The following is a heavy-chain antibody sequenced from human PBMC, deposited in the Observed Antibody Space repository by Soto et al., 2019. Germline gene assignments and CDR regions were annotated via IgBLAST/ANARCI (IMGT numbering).Heavy chain of an antibody. Sequence: VASVKVSCKASGYTFTSYYMHWVRQAPGQGLEWMGIINPSGGSTSYAQKFQGRVTMTRDTSTSTVYMELSSLRSEDTAVYYCARDSLVTGTTFQGAFYFDYWGQGTLVTVSS. J-gene: IGHJ4*02. D-gene: IGHD1-7*01. CDR3: ARDSLVTGTTFQGAFYFDY. CDR1: GYTFTSYY. V-gene: IGHV1-46*01. CDR2: INPSGGST.